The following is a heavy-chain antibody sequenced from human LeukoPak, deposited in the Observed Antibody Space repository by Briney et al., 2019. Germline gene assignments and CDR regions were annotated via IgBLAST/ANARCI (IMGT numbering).Heavy chain of an antibody. D-gene: IGHD1-26*01. J-gene: IGHJ3*02. CDR1: GGTFSSYA. CDR3: ARAGSGSYYDAYDI. CDR2: IIPIFGTA. Sequence: GASVKVSCKDSGGTFSSYAISWVRQAPGRGLEWMGGIIPIFGTANYAQKFQGRVTIATDESTSTAYMELSRLRSDDTAVYYCARAGSGSYYDAYDIWGQGTMVTVSS. V-gene: IGHV1-69*05.